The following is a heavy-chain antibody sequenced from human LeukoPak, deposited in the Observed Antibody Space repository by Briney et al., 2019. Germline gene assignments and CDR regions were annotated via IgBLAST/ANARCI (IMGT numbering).Heavy chain of an antibody. J-gene: IGHJ4*02. Sequence: GGSLRLSCAASGFTFSSYAMHWVRQAPGKGLEWVAVISYDGSNKYYADSVKGRFTISRDNSKNTLYLQMNSLRAEDTAVYYCAREPGFLEWLFDYWGQGTLVTVSS. CDR3: AREPGFLEWLFDY. D-gene: IGHD3-3*01. V-gene: IGHV3-30-3*01. CDR1: GFTFSSYA. CDR2: ISYDGSNK.